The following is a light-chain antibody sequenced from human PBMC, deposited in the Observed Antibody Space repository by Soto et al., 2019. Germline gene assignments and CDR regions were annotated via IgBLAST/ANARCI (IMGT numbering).Light chain of an antibody. CDR3: QQYGTSPWT. CDR1: QTVNGNY. Sequence: EIVLTQSPGTLSLSPGERATLSCRASQTVNGNYLAWFQQKPGQAPRLVIYGASSRATGIPDRFSGSGSGTDFTLTISRLEPEDFAIYYCQQYGTSPWTLGQGTTVEIK. V-gene: IGKV3-20*01. CDR2: GAS. J-gene: IGKJ1*01.